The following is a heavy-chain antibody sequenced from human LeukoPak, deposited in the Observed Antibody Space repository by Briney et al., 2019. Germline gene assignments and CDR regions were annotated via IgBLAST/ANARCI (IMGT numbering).Heavy chain of an antibody. CDR1: GDSVSSNSVT. V-gene: IGHV6-1*01. CDR2: TYYRSKWSY. CDR3: ARVTAAGTFDP. D-gene: IGHD6-25*01. Sequence: SQTLSLTCAISGDSVSSNSVTWNWIRQSPWRGLEWLGRTYYRSKWSYDYAVSVKRRITINSDTSKNQLSLQLNSVTPEDTAVYYCARVTAAGTFDPWGQGTLVTVSS. J-gene: IGHJ5*02.